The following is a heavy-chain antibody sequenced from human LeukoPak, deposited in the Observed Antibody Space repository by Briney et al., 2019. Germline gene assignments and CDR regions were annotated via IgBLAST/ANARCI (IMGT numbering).Heavy chain of an antibody. V-gene: IGHV4-38-2*02. CDR3: ARQPHESDDYGDIYYWYFDL. Sequence: SETLSLTCTVSGYSTNSAYYWGWIRQPPGKGLEWIGSIHHSGSTYYNPSLKSRFTISVDTSKNQFSLKLSSVTAADTAVYYCARQPHESDDYGDIYYWYFDLWGRGTLVTVSS. CDR1: GYSTNSAYY. D-gene: IGHD4-17*01. J-gene: IGHJ2*01. CDR2: IHHSGST.